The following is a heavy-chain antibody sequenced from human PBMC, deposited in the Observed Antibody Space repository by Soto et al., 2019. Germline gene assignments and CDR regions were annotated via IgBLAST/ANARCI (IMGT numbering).Heavy chain of an antibody. Sequence: SEALSLPCTVSGGSISSSSYYWGWIRQPPGKGLEWIGSIYYSGSTYYNPSLKSRVTISVDTSKNQFSLKLSSVTAADTAVYYCARPSPRYCSGGSCLEFPDAFDIWGQGTMVT. J-gene: IGHJ3*02. CDR3: ARPSPRYCSGGSCLEFPDAFDI. CDR1: GGSISSSSYY. CDR2: IYYSGST. D-gene: IGHD2-15*01. V-gene: IGHV4-39*01.